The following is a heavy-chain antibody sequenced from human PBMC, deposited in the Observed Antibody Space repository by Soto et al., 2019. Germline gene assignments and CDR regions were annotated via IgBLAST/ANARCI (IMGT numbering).Heavy chain of an antibody. D-gene: IGHD2-8*01. CDR1: GLTFSSYA. CDR3: ARVDIVLMVYASFDY. CDR2: ISYDGSNS. Sequence: QVQLVESGGGVVQPGRSLRLSCAASGLTFSSYAMHWVRKAPGKGLEWVAVISYDGSNSYYADSVKGRFTISRDNSKNTLYLQMNSLRAEETAVYYCARVDIVLMVYASFDYWGQGTLVTVSS. J-gene: IGHJ4*02. V-gene: IGHV3-30-3*01.